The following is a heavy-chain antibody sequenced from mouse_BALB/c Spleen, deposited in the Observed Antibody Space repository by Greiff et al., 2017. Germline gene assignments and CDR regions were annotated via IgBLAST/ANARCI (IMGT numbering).Heavy chain of an antibody. D-gene: IGHD2-1*01. CDR1: GFTFSSYG. Sequence: VQLKQSGGDLVKPGGSLKLSCAASGFTFSSYGMSWVRQTPDKRLEWVATISSGGSYTYYPDSVKGRFPISRDNAKNTLYLQMSSLKSEDTAMYYCARHEGVYYGNFDVWGAGTTVTVSS. V-gene: IGHV5-6*01. J-gene: IGHJ1*01. CDR3: ARHEGVYYGNFDV. CDR2: ISSGGSYT.